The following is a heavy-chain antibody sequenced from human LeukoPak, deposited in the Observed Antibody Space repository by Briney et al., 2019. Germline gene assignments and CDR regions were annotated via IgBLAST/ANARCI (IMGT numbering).Heavy chain of an antibody. D-gene: IGHD2-8*01. CDR2: TYYRSKWYN. J-gene: IGHJ5*02. CDR3: ARVPGSMAGWFDP. V-gene: IGHV6-1*01. Sequence: SQTLSLTCAISGDSVSSNSAAWNWIXQSPSXGLEWLGRTYYRSKWYNDYAVSVKSRITINPDTSKNQFSLQLNSVTPEDTAVYYCARVPGSMAGWFDPWGQGTLVTVSS. CDR1: GDSVSSNSAA.